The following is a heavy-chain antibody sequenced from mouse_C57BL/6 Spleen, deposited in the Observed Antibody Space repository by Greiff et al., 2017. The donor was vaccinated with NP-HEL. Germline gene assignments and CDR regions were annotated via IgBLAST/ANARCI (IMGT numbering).Heavy chain of an antibody. D-gene: IGHD1-1*01. CDR3: ARNDYYGSSYVGYAMDY. V-gene: IGHV2-9-1*01. J-gene: IGHJ4*01. CDR1: GFSLTSYA. CDR2: IWTGGGT. Sequence: QVQLKESGPGLVAPSQSLSITCTVSGFSLTSYAISWVRQPPGKGLEGLGVIWTGGGTNYNSALKSRLSISKYNSKSQVFLKMNSLQTDDTARYYCARNDYYGSSYVGYAMDYWGQGTSFTVSS.